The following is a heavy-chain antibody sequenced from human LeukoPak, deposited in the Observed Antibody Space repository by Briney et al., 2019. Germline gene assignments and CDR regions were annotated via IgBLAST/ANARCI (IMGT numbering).Heavy chain of an antibody. Sequence: GASVKVSCKASGYTFTSYDINWVRQATGQGLEWMGWMNPNSGNTGYAQKFQGRVTMTRNTSISTAYMELSSLRSEDTAVYYCARGPRSRFTLSNWYSDLWGRGTLVTVSS. CDR2: MNPNSGNT. CDR3: ARGPRSRFTLSNWYSDL. V-gene: IGHV1-8*01. D-gene: IGHD2/OR15-2a*01. J-gene: IGHJ2*01. CDR1: GYTFTSYD.